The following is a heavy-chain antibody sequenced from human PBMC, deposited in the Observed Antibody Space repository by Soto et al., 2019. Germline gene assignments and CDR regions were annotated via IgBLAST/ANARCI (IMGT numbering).Heavy chain of an antibody. CDR1: GFTVSNNY. Sequence: PGGSLRLSCAASGFTVSNNYMTWVRQAPGKGLEWVSFIYSSGSTYYADSVKGRFTISRDNFKNTLYLQMNSLRAEDTAVYYCACLAWFGDPVPPFDCWGQGTVVTVSS. CDR3: ACLAWFGDPVPPFDC. CDR2: IYSSGST. V-gene: IGHV3-53*01. J-gene: IGHJ4*02. D-gene: IGHD3-10*01.